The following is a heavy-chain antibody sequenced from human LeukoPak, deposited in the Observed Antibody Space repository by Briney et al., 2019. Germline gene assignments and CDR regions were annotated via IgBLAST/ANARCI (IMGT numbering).Heavy chain of an antibody. Sequence: SETLSLTCTISGGSVSDYYWSWLRQSPGKGLEWIGYIYHTGSTSYSPSLKSRVTISADTSQNQFSLKLSSVTAADTAVYYCARGPIGNYWGQGTLVTVSS. CDR2: IYHTGST. CDR3: ARGPIGNY. V-gene: IGHV4-59*02. CDR1: GGSVSDYY. D-gene: IGHD2-15*01. J-gene: IGHJ4*02.